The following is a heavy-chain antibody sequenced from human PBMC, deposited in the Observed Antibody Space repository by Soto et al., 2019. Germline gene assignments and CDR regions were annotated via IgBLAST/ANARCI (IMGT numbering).Heavy chain of an antibody. CDR1: GDTFSDYT. D-gene: IGHD3-22*01. CDR2: IVPFFGKP. Sequence: QVQLVQSGAEVTKPGSSVKVSCKASGDTFSDYTISWARQAPGQGLEWLGGIVPFFGKPTYTQKFQGRVTITADESTTTAYMELSSLRSEDTATYYCARGKDGSDYYFDSWGQGTLVTVSS. V-gene: IGHV1-69*01. CDR3: ARGKDGSDYYFDS. J-gene: IGHJ4*02.